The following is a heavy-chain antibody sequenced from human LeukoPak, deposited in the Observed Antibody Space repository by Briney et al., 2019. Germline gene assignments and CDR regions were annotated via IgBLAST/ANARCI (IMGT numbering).Heavy chain of an antibody. CDR2: IYTSGST. D-gene: IGHD2-21*01. CDR1: GGSISSGSYY. CDR3: TRSSILWISWFDR. J-gene: IGHJ5*02. Sequence: PSQTLSPTCTVSGGSISSGSYYWRWIRQPGGKGLEWIGRIYTSGSTNYTPSLKSRVTISVDTSKNQFSLKLSSVTAEDTALYYCTRSSILWISWFDRRSRGALV. V-gene: IGHV4-61*02.